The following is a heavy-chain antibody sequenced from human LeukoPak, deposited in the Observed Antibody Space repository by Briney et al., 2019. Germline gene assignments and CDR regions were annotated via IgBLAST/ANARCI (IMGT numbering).Heavy chain of an antibody. Sequence: GGSLRLSCAASGFTVSSNYMSWVRQAPGKGLEWVSVIYSGGSTYYADSVKGRFTISRDNSKNTLYLQMNSLRAQDTAVYYCARGERVVYYDYWGQGTLVTVSS. V-gene: IGHV3-53*01. CDR1: GFTVSSNY. CDR3: ARGERVVYYDY. CDR2: IYSGGST. J-gene: IGHJ4*02. D-gene: IGHD1-14*01.